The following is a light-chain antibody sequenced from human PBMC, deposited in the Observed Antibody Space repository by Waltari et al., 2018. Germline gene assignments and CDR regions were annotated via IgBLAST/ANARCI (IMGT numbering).Light chain of an antibody. CDR1: QSLFYNSNNQNY. J-gene: IGKJ4*01. V-gene: IGKV4-1*01. CDR3: QQYDSTFLT. Sequence: DIVLTQSPESLTVSLGDRATINCTSSQSLFYNSNNQNYLAWYQQKPGQPPKVLIYWGSNRESVVPERFSGSESGTDFTLTITNLQLEDVGVYYCQQYDSTFLTFGGGTKVE. CDR2: WGS.